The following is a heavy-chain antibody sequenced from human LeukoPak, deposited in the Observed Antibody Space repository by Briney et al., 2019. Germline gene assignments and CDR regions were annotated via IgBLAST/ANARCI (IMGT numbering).Heavy chain of an antibody. CDR2: INPSGGDT. CDR1: GYTFTSYY. Sequence: ASVKVSCKASGYTFTSYYMHWVRQAPGQGLEWMGIINPSGGDTSYAQKFQCRLTMTRDTSTNTVYMELTSLRSEDTAVYCCAREVMDNLRFDYWGQGTLVTVSS. V-gene: IGHV1-46*01. J-gene: IGHJ4*02. CDR3: AREVMDNLRFDY. D-gene: IGHD1-14*01.